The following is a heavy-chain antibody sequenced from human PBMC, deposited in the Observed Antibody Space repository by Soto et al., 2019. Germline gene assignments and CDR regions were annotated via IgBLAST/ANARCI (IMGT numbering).Heavy chain of an antibody. Sequence: GGSLRLSCAASGFTFSSYAMHWVRQAPGKGREWVAVISYDGSNKYYADSVKGRFTISRDNSKNTLYLQMNSLRAEDTAVYYCARDQLYYNDISGRPLNAFDVWGQGTMVTVSS. CDR2: ISYDGSNK. J-gene: IGHJ3*01. V-gene: IGHV3-30-3*01. CDR3: ARDQLYYNDISGRPLNAFDV. CDR1: GFTFSSYA. D-gene: IGHD3-22*01.